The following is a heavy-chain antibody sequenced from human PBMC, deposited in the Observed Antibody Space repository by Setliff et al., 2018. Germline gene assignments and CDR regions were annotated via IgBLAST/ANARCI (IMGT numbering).Heavy chain of an antibody. CDR3: ARKGISALSGAFDM. CDR2: IYTSGST. CDR1: GGSISNYY. Sequence: TSETLSLTCTVSGGSISNYYWSWIRQPAGKGLEWIGRIYTSGSTNYNPSLKXXXXXXXXXXXXXXXXXXXXXXXXXXXXXYCARKGISALSGAFDMWGQGTMVTVSS. D-gene: IGHD1-26*01. V-gene: IGHV4-4*07. J-gene: IGHJ3*02.